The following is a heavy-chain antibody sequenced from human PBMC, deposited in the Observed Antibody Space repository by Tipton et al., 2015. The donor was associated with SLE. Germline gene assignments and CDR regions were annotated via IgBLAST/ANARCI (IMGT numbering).Heavy chain of an antibody. CDR1: GGSISGSTYY. J-gene: IGHJ6*02. V-gene: IGHV4-61*01. Sequence: TLSLTCTVSGGSISGSTYYWSWIRQPPGKGLEWIGYIYYSGSTNYNPSLKSRVTISVDTSKNQFSLKLSSVTAADTAVYYCAREETSHFGYYYYGMDVWGQGTTVTVSS. CDR2: IYYSGST. D-gene: IGHD3-10*01. CDR3: AREETSHFGYYYYGMDV.